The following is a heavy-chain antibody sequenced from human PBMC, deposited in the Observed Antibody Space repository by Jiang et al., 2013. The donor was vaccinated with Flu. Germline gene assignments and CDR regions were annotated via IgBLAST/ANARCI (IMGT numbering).Heavy chain of an antibody. CDR1: GDSVSSYSAT. Sequence: QTLSLTCVISGDSVSSYSATWTWIRQSPSRGLEWLGRTYYRSKWYTDYAVSLRSRLTINPDTSNNQFSLQVNSVTPEDTAIYYCARVGGSGRSLDFWGQGTLVTVSS. J-gene: IGHJ4*02. CDR3: ARVGGSGRSLDF. V-gene: IGHV6-1*01. CDR2: TYYRSKWYT. D-gene: IGHD3-3*01.